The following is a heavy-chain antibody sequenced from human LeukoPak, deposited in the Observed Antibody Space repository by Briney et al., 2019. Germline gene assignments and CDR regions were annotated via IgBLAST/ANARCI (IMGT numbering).Heavy chain of an antibody. V-gene: IGHV3-30*02. J-gene: IGHJ4*02. CDR2: IRNDGTIK. D-gene: IGHD6-13*01. CDR1: GFTFSNYG. Sequence: AGGSLRLSCAASGFTFSNYGMHWVRQAPGKGLEWVAFIRNDGTIKYYADSVKGRFTISRDNSRNTMYLQMNSLRAEDTALYYCAKDQKDSTSWYFDYWGRGTLVTVSS. CDR3: AKDQKDSTSWYFDY.